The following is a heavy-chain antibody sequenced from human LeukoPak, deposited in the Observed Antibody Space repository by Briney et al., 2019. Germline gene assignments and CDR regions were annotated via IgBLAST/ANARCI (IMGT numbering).Heavy chain of an antibody. D-gene: IGHD6-19*01. J-gene: IGHJ4*02. V-gene: IGHV4-59*01. CDR1: GGYISSYY. CDR2: IYYSGST. CDR3: AREGMAVAGFPFDY. Sequence: SETLSLTCTVSGGYISSYYWSWIRQPPGKGLEWIGYIYYSGSTNYNPSLKSRVTISVDTSKNQFSLKLSSVTAADTAVYYCAREGMAVAGFPFDYWGQGTLVTVSS.